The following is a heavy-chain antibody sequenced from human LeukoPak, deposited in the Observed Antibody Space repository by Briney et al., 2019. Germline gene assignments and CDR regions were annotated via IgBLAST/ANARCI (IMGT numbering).Heavy chain of an antibody. J-gene: IGHJ4*02. CDR1: GFTFSNYA. CDR2: ITGSGTST. D-gene: IGHD3-9*01. V-gene: IGHV3-23*01. Sequence: GASLRLSCVASGFTFSNYAMSWVRQAPGKGLEWVSAITGSGTSTYYADSLKDRFTISRDNSKNTVFLQMNSLRHEDTAIYYCVIWGDYDVLTGYYVPDYWGQGTLVTVSS. CDR3: VIWGDYDVLTGYYVPDY.